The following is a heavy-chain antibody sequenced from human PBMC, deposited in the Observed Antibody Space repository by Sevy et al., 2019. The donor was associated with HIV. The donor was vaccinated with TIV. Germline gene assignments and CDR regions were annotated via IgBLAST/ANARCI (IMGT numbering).Heavy chain of an antibody. V-gene: IGHV1-18*01. J-gene: IGHJ4*02. Sequence: ASVKVSCKASGYTFTSYGISWVRQAPGQGPEWMGWISVYNVNTNYAQKLQGRVSMTTDKSTSKAYMEPRSLRSDDTAVYYCARDDCSRTSCHGSLLYWGQGTLVTVSS. CDR3: ARDDCSRTSCHGSLLY. D-gene: IGHD2-2*01. CDR1: GYTFTSYG. CDR2: ISVYNVNT.